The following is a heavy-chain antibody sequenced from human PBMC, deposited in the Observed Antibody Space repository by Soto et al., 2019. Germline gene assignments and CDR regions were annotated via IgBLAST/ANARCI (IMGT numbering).Heavy chain of an antibody. D-gene: IGHD3-3*01. CDR1: GGTFSSYA. Sequence: ASVKVSCKASGGTFSSYAISWVRQAPGQGLEWMGGIIPIFGTANYAQKFQGRVTITADESTSTAYMELSSLRSEDTAVYYCARGGVLRFLGGGMDVWGQGTTVTVSS. V-gene: IGHV1-69*13. J-gene: IGHJ6*02. CDR2: IIPIFGTA. CDR3: ARGGVLRFLGGGMDV.